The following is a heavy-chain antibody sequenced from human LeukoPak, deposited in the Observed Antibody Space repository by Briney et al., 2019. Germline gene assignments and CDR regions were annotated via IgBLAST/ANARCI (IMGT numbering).Heavy chain of an antibody. Sequence: KPSETLSLTCTVSGGSISSYYWSWIRQPPGKGLEWIGYIYYSGSTNYNPSLKSRVTISVDTSKNQFSLKLSSVTAADTAVYYCARGIYDFWSGQLYYYYYYMDVWGKGTTVTVSS. D-gene: IGHD3-3*01. CDR1: GGSISSYY. J-gene: IGHJ6*03. V-gene: IGHV4-59*01. CDR3: ARGIYDFWSGQLYYYYYYMDV. CDR2: IYYSGST.